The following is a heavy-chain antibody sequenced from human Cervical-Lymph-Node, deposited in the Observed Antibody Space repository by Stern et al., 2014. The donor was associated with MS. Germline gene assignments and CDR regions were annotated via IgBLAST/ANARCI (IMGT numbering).Heavy chain of an antibody. CDR3: ARETSSPERSDW. V-gene: IGHV3-53*01. J-gene: IGHJ4*02. D-gene: IGHD1-1*01. CDR1: GFTVSRDY. Sequence: EVQLVESGGGVIQPGGSLRLSCTASGFTVSRDYMTWVRQAPGKGLEWVSLITNVGSTFYTDSVKGRFTISRDDSKNTVYLHMTSLRAEDTAMYYCARETSSPERSDWWGQGTLVTVSS. CDR2: ITNVGST.